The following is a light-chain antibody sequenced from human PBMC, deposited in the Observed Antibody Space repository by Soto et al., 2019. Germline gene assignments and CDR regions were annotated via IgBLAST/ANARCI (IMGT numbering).Light chain of an antibody. Sequence: EIVLTQSPATLSLSPGERATPSCRASQSVSSYLAWYQQRPGQAPRLLIYDASNRATGIPARFSGSGSGTDFTLSISSLEPEDFAVYYCQQRSNWARTFGQGTRVEI. J-gene: IGKJ1*01. V-gene: IGKV3-11*01. CDR2: DAS. CDR3: QQRSNWART. CDR1: QSVSSY.